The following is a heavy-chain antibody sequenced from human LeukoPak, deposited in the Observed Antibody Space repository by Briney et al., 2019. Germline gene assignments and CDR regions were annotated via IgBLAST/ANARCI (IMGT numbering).Heavy chain of an antibody. J-gene: IGHJ5*02. CDR1: GGSLSGYY. CDR3: AREPGYCSGGSCYGGWFDP. CDR2: INHGGST. D-gene: IGHD2-15*01. Sequence: RPSETLSLTCTVYGGSLSGYYWSWIRQPPGKGLEWIGEINHGGSTIYNPSLKSRVTISVDTSKTQFSLKLSSVTAADTAVYYCAREPGYCSGGSCYGGWFDPWGQGSLVSVSS. V-gene: IGHV4-34*01.